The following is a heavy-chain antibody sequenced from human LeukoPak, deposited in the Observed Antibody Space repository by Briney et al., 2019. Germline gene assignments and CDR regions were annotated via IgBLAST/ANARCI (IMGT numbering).Heavy chain of an antibody. CDR1: GGSFSGYY. CDR2: INHSGST. J-gene: IGHJ4*02. V-gene: IGHV4-34*01. CDR3: ARGWPGALYFDY. Sequence: SETLSLTCAVYGGSFSGYYWSWIRQPPGKGLEWIGEINHSGSTNYNPSLKSRVTISVDTSKNQFSLKLSSVTAADTAVYYCARGWPGALYFDYWGQGTLVTVSS.